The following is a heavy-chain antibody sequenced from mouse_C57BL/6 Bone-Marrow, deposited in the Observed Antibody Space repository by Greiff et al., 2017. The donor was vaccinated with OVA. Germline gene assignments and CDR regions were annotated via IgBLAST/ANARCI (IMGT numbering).Heavy chain of an antibody. D-gene: IGHD1-1*01. V-gene: IGHV14-3*01. CDR1: GFNIKNTY. J-gene: IGHJ2*01. CDR3: APHYYGSKGGYYFDY. Sequence: VQLQQSVAELVRPGASVKLSCTASGFNIKNTYMHWVKQRPEQGLEWIGRIDPANGNTKYAPKFQGKATITAATSSNTAYLPLSSLTSEDTAIDYCAPHYYGSKGGYYFDYWGQGTTLTVSS. CDR2: IDPANGNT.